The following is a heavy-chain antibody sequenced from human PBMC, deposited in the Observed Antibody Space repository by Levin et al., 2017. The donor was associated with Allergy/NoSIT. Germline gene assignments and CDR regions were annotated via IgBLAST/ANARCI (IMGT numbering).Heavy chain of an antibody. CDR3: ARLGTPVTTTGYFDL. J-gene: IGHJ2*01. D-gene: IGHD4-17*01. Sequence: SETLSLTCAVSLSGGSVNSSSYYWGWIRQSPGKGLEWIGTIYYSGSTYANPTLKSRITIDVDTSESQFSLKLSSVTAADTAVYYCARLGTPVTTTGYFDLWGRGTLVTVSS. CDR2: IYYSGST. V-gene: IGHV4-39*01. CDR1: GGSVNSSSYY.